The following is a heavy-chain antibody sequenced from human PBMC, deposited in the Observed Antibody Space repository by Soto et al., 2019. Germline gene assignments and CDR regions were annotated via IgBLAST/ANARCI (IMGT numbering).Heavy chain of an antibody. D-gene: IGHD3-3*01. J-gene: IGHJ4*02. Sequence: QVQLVQSGAEVKKPGASVKVSCKASGYTFTSYAMHWVRQAPGQRLEGMGWINAGNGNTKYSQKFQGRVTITRDTSASTAYMELSSLRSEDTAVYYCARGYDFWSGYYIGDYWGQGTLVTVSS. CDR3: ARGYDFWSGYYIGDY. CDR2: INAGNGNT. CDR1: GYTFTSYA. V-gene: IGHV1-3*01.